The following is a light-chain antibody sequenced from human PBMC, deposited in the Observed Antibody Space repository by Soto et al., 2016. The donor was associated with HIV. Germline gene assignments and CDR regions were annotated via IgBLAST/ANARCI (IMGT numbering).Light chain of an antibody. CDR1: QNIINF. J-gene: IGKJ2*01. CDR2: AAF. Sequence: DIQMTQSPSSLSASLGDRVTITCRASQNIINFLNWYQQKPGKAPRLLIYAAFNLRSGVPSRFSGSGSGTDFSLSISSLQPDDIATYYCQQSDSTPWTFGQGTKLEI. CDR3: QQSDSTPWT. V-gene: IGKV1-39*01.